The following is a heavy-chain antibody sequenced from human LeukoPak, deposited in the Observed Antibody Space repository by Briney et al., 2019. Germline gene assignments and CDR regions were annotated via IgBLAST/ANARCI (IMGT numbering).Heavy chain of an antibody. CDR2: ISDSGGRT. Sequence: GGSLRLSCAVSGITLSNYGVSWVRQAPGKGLEWVAGISDSGGRTNCADSVKGRFTISRDNPKNTLYLQMNSLRAEDTAVYFCAKRGVVIRVILVGFHKEAYYFESWGQGALVTVSS. J-gene: IGHJ4*02. D-gene: IGHD3-22*01. CDR3: AKRGVVIRVILVGFHKEAYYFES. V-gene: IGHV3-23*01. CDR1: GITLSNYG.